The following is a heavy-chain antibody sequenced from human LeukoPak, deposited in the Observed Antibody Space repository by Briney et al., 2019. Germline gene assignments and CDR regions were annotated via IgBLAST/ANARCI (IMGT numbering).Heavy chain of an antibody. D-gene: IGHD3-10*01. V-gene: IGHV3-11*04. CDR1: GFTFSDSY. Sequence: TGGSLRLSCAASGFTFSDSYMTWIRQAPGKGLEWVAFIDKSGGTTYYADSVKGRFTISRDNAKSSLYLEMNSLRAEDTAVYYCAREVFYGSGRRLDYWGQGTLVTVSS. J-gene: IGHJ4*02. CDR3: AREVFYGSGRRLDY. CDR2: IDKSGGTT.